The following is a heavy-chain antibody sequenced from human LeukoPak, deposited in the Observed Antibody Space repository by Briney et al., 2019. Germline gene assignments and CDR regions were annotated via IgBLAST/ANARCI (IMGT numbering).Heavy chain of an antibody. CDR1: GYTFTSYG. J-gene: IGHJ4*02. CDR2: ISAYNGNT. D-gene: IGHD3-10*01. Sequence: ATVKVSCKASGYTFTSYGISWVRQAPGQGLEWMGWISAYNGNTNYAQKLQGRVTMTTDTSTSTAYMELRSLRSDDTAVYYCARVLLWFGESPAYFDYWGQGTLVTVSS. V-gene: IGHV1-18*01. CDR3: ARVLLWFGESPAYFDY.